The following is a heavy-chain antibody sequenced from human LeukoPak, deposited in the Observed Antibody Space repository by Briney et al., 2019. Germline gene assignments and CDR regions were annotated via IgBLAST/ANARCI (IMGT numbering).Heavy chain of an antibody. CDR2: IWYDGSNK. CDR3: AKDRSVWSAYSGDAFDI. CDR1: GFTFSSYC. V-gene: IGHV3-33*06. J-gene: IGHJ3*02. D-gene: IGHD3-3*01. Sequence: GGSLRLSCAASGFTFSSYCMHWVRQAPGKGLEWVAVIWYDGSNKYYADSVKGRFTISRDNSKNTLYLQMNSLRAEDTAVYYCAKDRSVWSAYSGDAFDIWGQGTMVTVSS.